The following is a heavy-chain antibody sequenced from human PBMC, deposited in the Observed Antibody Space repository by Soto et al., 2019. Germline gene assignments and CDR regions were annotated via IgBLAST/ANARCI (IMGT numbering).Heavy chain of an antibody. V-gene: IGHV3-15*05. CDR1: GFNFSNAW. CDR2: IKSKTDGGTA. J-gene: IGHJ4*02. D-gene: IGHD2-2*02. Sequence: EVQLVESGGGLVNPGGSTIISCAASGFNFSNAWMSWVRQVPGKGLEWVGRIKSKTDGGTADFAAPVRGRFILSRNDSKNTLYLQMNSLKTEDSAVYYCTTLPIDFWGQGTLVTVSS. CDR3: TTLPIDF.